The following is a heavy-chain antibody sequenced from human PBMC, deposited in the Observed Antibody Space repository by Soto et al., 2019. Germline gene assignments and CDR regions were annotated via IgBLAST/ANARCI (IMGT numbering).Heavy chain of an antibody. CDR3: ARLAPRDGDPKTVRAFDI. D-gene: IGHD1-1*01. V-gene: IGHV4-59*01. CDR1: GGSITSFF. CDR2: ISSSGST. Sequence: QVQLQESGPGLVKPSETLSLTCTVSGGSITSFFWSWIRQPPGKGLEWIAYISSSGSTKYNPSLKSRVTTSLDTSKNQFSLRSISVTAADTAVYYCARLAPRDGDPKTVRAFDIWGQGTMVTVSS. J-gene: IGHJ3*02.